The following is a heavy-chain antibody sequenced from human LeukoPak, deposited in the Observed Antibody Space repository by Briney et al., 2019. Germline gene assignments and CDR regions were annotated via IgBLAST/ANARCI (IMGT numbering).Heavy chain of an antibody. Sequence: GASVKVSCKASGYTITSYHMHRVRQASGQGLEWMGKINLSGGSTTYAQKFQGRVTMTRDTSTSTVYMELSSLRSEDTAVYYCARDYVDDIPMIKDYWGQGTLVTVSS. CDR2: INLSGGST. CDR3: ARDYVDDIPMIKDY. J-gene: IGHJ4*02. CDR1: GYTITSYH. V-gene: IGHV1-46*01. D-gene: IGHD2-8*01.